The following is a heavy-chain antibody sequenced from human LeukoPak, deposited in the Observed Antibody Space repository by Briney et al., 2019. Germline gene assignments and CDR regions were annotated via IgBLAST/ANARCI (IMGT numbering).Heavy chain of an antibody. D-gene: IGHD5-24*01. CDR1: GFTFSSYA. J-gene: IGHJ4*02. CDR3: ATGDGYNSRLDY. V-gene: IGHV3-23*01. Sequence: GASLRLSCAASGFTFSSYAMSWVRQAPGKGLEWVSTISGSGGSTYYADSVKGRFTISRDNSKSTLYLQMNSLRAEDTAVYYCATGDGYNSRLDYWGQGTLVTVSS. CDR2: ISGSGGST.